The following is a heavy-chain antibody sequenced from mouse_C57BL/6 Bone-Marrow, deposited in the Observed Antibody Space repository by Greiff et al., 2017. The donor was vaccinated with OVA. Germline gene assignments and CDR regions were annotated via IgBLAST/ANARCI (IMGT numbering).Heavy chain of an antibody. CDR2: INPSSGYT. D-gene: IGHD1-1*01. V-gene: IGHV1-4*01. J-gene: IGHJ2*01. CDR1: GYTFTSYT. CDR3: ARFPITSGYFDY. Sequence: QVQLKESGAELARPGASVKMSCKASGYTFTSYTMHWVKQRPGQGLEWIGYINPSSGYTKYNQKFKDKATLTSDKSSSTAYMQLSSLTSEDSAVYYCARFPITSGYFDYWGQGTTLTVSS.